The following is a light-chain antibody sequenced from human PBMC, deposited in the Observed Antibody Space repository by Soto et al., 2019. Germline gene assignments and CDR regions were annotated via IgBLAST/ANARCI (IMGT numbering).Light chain of an antibody. CDR3: QQYNNWPGYT. Sequence: EIVMTQSPATLSVSPGERATLSCRASQSVSSNLAWYQQKPGQAPRLLIYGASTRATGIPARLSGSGSGTEFNLTISSLQSEDFAVYYCQQYNNWPGYTFGQGTKLEIK. J-gene: IGKJ2*01. CDR2: GAS. V-gene: IGKV3-15*01. CDR1: QSVSSN.